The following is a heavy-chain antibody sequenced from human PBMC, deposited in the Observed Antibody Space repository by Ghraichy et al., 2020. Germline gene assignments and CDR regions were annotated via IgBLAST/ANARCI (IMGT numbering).Heavy chain of an antibody. V-gene: IGHV4-61*01. CDR3: ARVFHYTMDV. J-gene: IGHJ6*02. D-gene: IGHD3-9*01. CDR2: IYYSGST. CDR1: SVSVSSPNYY. Sequence: SETLSLTCTVSSVSVSSPNYYWTWIRQPPGRELEWIASIYYSGSTNYNPSLMSRVTISLDTYKNQLSLTLTSVTASDTAVYYCARVFHYTMDVWGQGTTVTVSS.